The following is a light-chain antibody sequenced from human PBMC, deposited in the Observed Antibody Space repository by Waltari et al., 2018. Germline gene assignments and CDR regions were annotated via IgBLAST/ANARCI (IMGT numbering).Light chain of an antibody. J-gene: IGLJ3*02. CDR3: QSYDTTTHWV. CDR2: EDN. CDR1: SGSIATNF. V-gene: IGLV6-57*03. Sequence: NFMLTQPHSVSESPGKTVIIPCTRSSGSIATNFVQWYQQRPGSAPTTVIFEDNERPSGVPDRFSGSIDSSSNSASLTISGLRTEDEADYYCQSYDTTTHWVFGGGTKLTVL.